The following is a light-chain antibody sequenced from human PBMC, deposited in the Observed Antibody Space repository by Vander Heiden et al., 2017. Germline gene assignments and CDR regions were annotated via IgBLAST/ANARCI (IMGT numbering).Light chain of an antibody. CDR1: QTLDSW. CDR3: LQYNNYPLT. J-gene: IGKJ4*01. CDR2: KAS. Sequence: DIQMTQTPATLSASPGDRVTITCRASQTLDSWLAWYQQKPGKAPKRLIYKASTLHTGVPSRFSGSGSETEFLLTLSSLQPDDSATYFCLQYNNYPLTFGGGTKVE. V-gene: IGKV1-5*03.